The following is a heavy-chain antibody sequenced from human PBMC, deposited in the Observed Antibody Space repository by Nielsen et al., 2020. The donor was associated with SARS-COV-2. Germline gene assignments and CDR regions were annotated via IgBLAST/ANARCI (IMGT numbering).Heavy chain of an antibody. CDR1: GYSFTTYA. V-gene: IGHV7-4-1*02. D-gene: IGHD3-22*01. CDR2: INTNTGNP. J-gene: IGHJ4*02. Sequence: ASVKVSCKSSGYSFTTYAMNWVRRAPGQGLEWMGWINTNTGNPMYAQGFTGRFVFSLDTSVSTAYLQISSLKAEDTAVYYCARGSNGYDTSGFDYWGQGTLATVSS. CDR3: ARGSNGYDTSGFDY.